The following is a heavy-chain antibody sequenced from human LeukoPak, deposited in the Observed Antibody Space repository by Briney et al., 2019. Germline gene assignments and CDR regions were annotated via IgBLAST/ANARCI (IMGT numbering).Heavy chain of an antibody. V-gene: IGHV3-30*03. CDR3: ARDTVGYAFDI. Sequence: GRSLRLSCAASGFTFSSYGMHWVRQAPGKGLEWVAVISYDGSNKYYADSVKGRFTISRDNSKNTLYLQMNSLRAEDTAVYYCARDTVGYAFDIWGQGTMVTVSS. D-gene: IGHD1-26*01. CDR1: GFTFSSYG. J-gene: IGHJ3*02. CDR2: ISYDGSNK.